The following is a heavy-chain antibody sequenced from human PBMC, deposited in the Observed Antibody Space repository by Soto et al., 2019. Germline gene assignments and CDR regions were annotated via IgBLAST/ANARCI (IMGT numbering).Heavy chain of an antibody. J-gene: IGHJ3*02. CDR3: SSKFGELSADASDI. Sequence: PSETLSLTCAVSGGSISSRKWWSWVRQPPGKGLEWIGEIYHSGSANYNPSLKSRVTISVDKSKSQFSLKMNSVTAADTAVYYCSSKFGELSADASDICRQGTEV. CDR2: IYHSGSA. V-gene: IGHV4-4*02. CDR1: GGSISSRKW. D-gene: IGHD3-10*01.